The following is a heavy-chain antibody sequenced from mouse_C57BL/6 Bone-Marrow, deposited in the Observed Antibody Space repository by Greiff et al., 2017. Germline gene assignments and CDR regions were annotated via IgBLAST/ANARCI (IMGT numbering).Heavy chain of an antibody. J-gene: IGHJ4*01. Sequence: EVKVEESGGGLVQPGGSMKLSCVASGFTFSNYWMNWVRQSPEKGLEWVAQIRLKSDNYATHYAESVKGRFTISRDDSKSSVYLQMNNLRAEDTGIYYCTESYYSYYYYAMDYWGQGTSVTVSS. CDR2: IRLKSDNYAT. D-gene: IGHD2-12*01. V-gene: IGHV6-3*01. CDR1: GFTFSNYW. CDR3: TESYYSYYYYAMDY.